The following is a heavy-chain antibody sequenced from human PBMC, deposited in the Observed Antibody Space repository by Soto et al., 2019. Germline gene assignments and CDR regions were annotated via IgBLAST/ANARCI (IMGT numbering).Heavy chain of an antibody. Sequence: PGGSLRLSCAASGFTFGSYAMHWVRQAPGKGLEWVAVISYDGSNKYYADSVKGRFTISRDNSKNTLYLQMNSLRAEDTAVYYCARAIEDIVLVPAARYYYYYGMDVWGQGT. D-gene: IGHD2-2*01. V-gene: IGHV3-30-3*01. CDR1: GFTFGSYA. CDR2: ISYDGSNK. CDR3: ARAIEDIVLVPAARYYYYYGMDV. J-gene: IGHJ6*02.